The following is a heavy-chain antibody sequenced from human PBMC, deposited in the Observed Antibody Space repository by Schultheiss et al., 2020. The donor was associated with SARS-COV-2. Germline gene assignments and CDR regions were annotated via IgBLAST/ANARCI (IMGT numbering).Heavy chain of an antibody. J-gene: IGHJ3*02. V-gene: IGHV3-33*05. Sequence: GGSLRLSCAASGFTFSSYGMHWVRQAPGKGLEWVAVISYDGSNKYYADSVKGRFTISRDNSKNTLYLQLNTLRAEDTAVYYCAKRAHHSMDGIWGQGTVVTVSS. CDR1: GFTFSSYG. CDR2: ISYDGSNK. CDR3: AKRAHHSMDGI. D-gene: IGHD5-24*01.